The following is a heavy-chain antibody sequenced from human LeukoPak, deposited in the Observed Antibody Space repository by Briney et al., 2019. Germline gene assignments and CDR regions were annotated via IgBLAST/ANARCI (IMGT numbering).Heavy chain of an antibody. D-gene: IGHD1-1*01. CDR2: TSYDGTTE. Sequence: GGSLRLSCVGYGFTLSSYAMHWVRQAPGKGLEWVAVTSYDGTTEHYADSVKGRFTVSRDNSKATLYLQMNSLRAEDTAVYYCARDLEYYFDYWGQGTLVTVSS. V-gene: IGHV3-30*04. CDR1: GFTLSSYA. CDR3: ARDLEYYFDY. J-gene: IGHJ4*02.